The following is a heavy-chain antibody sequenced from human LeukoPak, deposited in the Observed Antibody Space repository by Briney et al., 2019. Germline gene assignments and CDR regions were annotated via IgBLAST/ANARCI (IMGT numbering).Heavy chain of an antibody. D-gene: IGHD1-26*01. V-gene: IGHV1-69*06. CDR3: AREPDSGSYYAGGTDYFDY. J-gene: IGHJ4*02. Sequence: ASVKVSCKASGGTFSSYAISRVRQAPGQGLEWMGGIIPIFGTANYAQKFQGRVTITADKSTSTAYMELSSLRSEDTAVYYCAREPDSGSYYAGGTDYFDYWGQGTLVTVSS. CDR1: GGTFSSYA. CDR2: IIPIFGTA.